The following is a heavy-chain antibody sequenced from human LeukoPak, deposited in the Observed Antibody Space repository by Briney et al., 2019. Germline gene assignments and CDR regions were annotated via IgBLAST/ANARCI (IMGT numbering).Heavy chain of an antibody. V-gene: IGHV3-23*01. D-gene: IGHD6-6*01. CDR3: ARRYSTSSVEDFDY. CDR2: FSGSGGST. Sequence: PGGSLRLSCAASGFTFSSYAMSWVRQAPGKGLECISGFSGSGGSTYYADSVKGRFTISRDNSKNTLYLQMNSLRAEDTAVYYCARRYSTSSVEDFDYWGQGTLVTVSS. CDR1: GFTFSSYA. J-gene: IGHJ4*02.